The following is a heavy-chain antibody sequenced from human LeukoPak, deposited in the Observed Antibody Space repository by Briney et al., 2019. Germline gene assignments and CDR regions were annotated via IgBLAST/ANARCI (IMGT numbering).Heavy chain of an antibody. J-gene: IGHJ4*02. CDR2: IYYSGTT. CDR3: ASALLWFGEPEPGFDY. D-gene: IGHD3-10*01. V-gene: IGHV4-59*01. Sequence: PSETLSLTCTVSGGSISSYYWSWIRQPPGKELEWIGYIYYSGTTNYNPSLKSRVTISVDTSKNQFSLKLSSVTAADTAVYYYASALLWFGEPEPGFDYWGQGTLVTVSS. CDR1: GGSISSYY.